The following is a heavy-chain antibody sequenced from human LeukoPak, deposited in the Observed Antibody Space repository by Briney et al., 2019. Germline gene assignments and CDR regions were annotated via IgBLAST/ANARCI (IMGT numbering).Heavy chain of an antibody. D-gene: IGHD5-18*01. Sequence: GASVKVSCKASGGTFSSYAISWVRQAPGQGLEWMGRIIPILGIANYAQKFQGRVTITADKSTSTAYMELSSLRSEGTAVYYCARDCGYSYGTWGYYYYYYGMDVWGQGTTVTVSS. V-gene: IGHV1-69*04. J-gene: IGHJ6*02. CDR2: IIPILGIA. CDR3: ARDCGYSYGTWGYYYYYYGMDV. CDR1: GGTFSSYA.